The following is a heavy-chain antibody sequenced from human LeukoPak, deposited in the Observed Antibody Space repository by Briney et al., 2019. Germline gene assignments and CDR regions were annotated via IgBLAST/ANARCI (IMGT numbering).Heavy chain of an antibody. CDR2: MNPNSGNT. D-gene: IGHD3-22*01. V-gene: IGHV1-8*01. Sequence: ASVKVSCKASGYTFTSYDINWVRQATGQGLEWMGWMNPNSGNTGYAQKFQGRVTMTRNTSLSTAYMELSSLRSGDTAVYYCARGRGAGYYDSNGFYYWGQGTLVTVSS. CDR1: GYTFTSYD. CDR3: ARGRGAGYYDSNGFYY. J-gene: IGHJ4*02.